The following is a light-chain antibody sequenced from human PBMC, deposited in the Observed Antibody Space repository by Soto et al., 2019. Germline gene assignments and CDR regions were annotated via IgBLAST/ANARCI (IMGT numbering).Light chain of an antibody. V-gene: IGKV3-20*01. Sequence: EIVLTQSPGNLSLTPGERVTLSCKVSQSVTNSELAWYQQKPGQAPRLLIYGLSIRAPGVPARFSVSGSGTDFTLTISRLEPEDFAVYYCQQYGISPWTFGQGTKADIK. CDR3: QQYGISPWT. CDR1: QSVTNSE. J-gene: IGKJ1*01. CDR2: GLS.